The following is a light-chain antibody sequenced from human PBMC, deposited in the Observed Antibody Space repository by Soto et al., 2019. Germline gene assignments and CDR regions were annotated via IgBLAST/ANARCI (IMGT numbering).Light chain of an antibody. J-gene: IGKJ4*01. CDR3: QQYKDYPLT. CDR2: KTS. V-gene: IGKV1-5*03. Sequence: DFLMTQSPSTLSASIGDGVTISCRASQSIDSSLAWYQQKPGRAPKVIITKTSILEGGVPSRFSGSVSGTEFTLTITNLQPEDFATYYCQQYKDYPLTFGGGTKVEIK. CDR1: QSIDSS.